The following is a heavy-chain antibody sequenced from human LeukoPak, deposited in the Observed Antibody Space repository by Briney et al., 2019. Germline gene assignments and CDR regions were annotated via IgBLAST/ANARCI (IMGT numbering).Heavy chain of an antibody. J-gene: IGHJ4*02. CDR1: GFTFTNSW. V-gene: IGHV3-7*01. Sequence: PGGSLRLSCAASGFTFTNSWMAWVRQAPGKGLEWVANIKQDGSTKHHEDSLKGRFTISIDNPKNSLYPQVKSRRRDNTGVYLCARDTDGSLYYRGPGILGTVAS. CDR3: ARDTDGSLYY. D-gene: IGHD1-26*01. CDR2: IKQDGSTK.